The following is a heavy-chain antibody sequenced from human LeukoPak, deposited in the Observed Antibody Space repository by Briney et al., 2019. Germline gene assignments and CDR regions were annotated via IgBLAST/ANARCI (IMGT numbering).Heavy chain of an antibody. CDR2: IDYSGST. CDR1: GGSITSYY. V-gene: IGHV4-59*01. J-gene: IGHJ3*02. Sequence: SETLSLTCTVSGGSITSYYWSWIRQPPGKGLEWIGYIDYSGSTNYNPSLQSRVTISLDTSKNQFSLKLSSVTAADTAVYYCARDKYCSSTNCPPFQSEIWGQATMVTVSS. CDR3: ARDKYCSSTNCPPFQSEI. D-gene: IGHD2-2*01.